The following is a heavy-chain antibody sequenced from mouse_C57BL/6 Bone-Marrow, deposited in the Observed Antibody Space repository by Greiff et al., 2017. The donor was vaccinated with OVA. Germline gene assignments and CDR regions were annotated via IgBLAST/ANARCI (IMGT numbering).Heavy chain of an antibody. V-gene: IGHV5-4*03. CDR2: ISDGGSYT. J-gene: IGHJ3*01. CDR3: ARNWDVWFAY. CDR1: GFTFTSYA. D-gene: IGHD4-1*01. Sequence: EVKLMESGPGLVKPGGSLKLSCPASGFTFTSYAMSWVRQTPEKRLEWVATISDGGSYTYYPDNVKGRFTISRDNAKNNLYLQMSHLKSEDTAMYYCARNWDVWFAYWGQGTLVTVSA.